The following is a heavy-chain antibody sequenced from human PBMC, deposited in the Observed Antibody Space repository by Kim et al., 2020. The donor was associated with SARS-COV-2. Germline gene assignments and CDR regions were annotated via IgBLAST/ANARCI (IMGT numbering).Heavy chain of an antibody. D-gene: IGHD2-2*01. Sequence: YYADPVKGRCTISRDNSKNTLYLQMSSLRAEDTAVYYCVKDLMPGSRPGYWGQGTLVTVSS. J-gene: IGHJ4*02. V-gene: IGHV3-64D*06. CDR3: VKDLMPGSRPGY.